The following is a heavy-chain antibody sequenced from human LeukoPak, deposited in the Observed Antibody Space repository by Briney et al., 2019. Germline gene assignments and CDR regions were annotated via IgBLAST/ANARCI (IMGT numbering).Heavy chain of an antibody. D-gene: IGHD3-10*01. CDR3: ARDLYGSGMDD. CDR1: GFTSSTNY. CDR2: IYSDGRT. Sequence: GGSLRLSCAVSGFTSSTNYMSWVRQAPGKGLEWVSIIYSDGRTHYTDSVKGRFSISRDHSNNTLYLQMNSLRAEDTAMYFCARDLYGSGMDDWGQGTLVSVSS. J-gene: IGHJ4*02. V-gene: IGHV3-53*01.